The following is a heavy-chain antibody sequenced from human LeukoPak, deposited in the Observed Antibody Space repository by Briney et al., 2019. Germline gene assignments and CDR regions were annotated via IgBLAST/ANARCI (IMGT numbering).Heavy chain of an antibody. CDR2: IYAAET. J-gene: IGHJ4*02. CDR1: GGSISRSSYY. D-gene: IGHD5-24*01. CDR3: ARHQGWLQWEY. V-gene: IGHV4-61*02. Sequence: PSETLSLTCTVSGGSISRSSYYWSWIRQSAGKGLEWIGRIYAAETDFNPSLKSRLTMSIDTSKNQFSLKLRSVTAADTAVYYCARHQGWLQWEYWGQGTLVTVSS.